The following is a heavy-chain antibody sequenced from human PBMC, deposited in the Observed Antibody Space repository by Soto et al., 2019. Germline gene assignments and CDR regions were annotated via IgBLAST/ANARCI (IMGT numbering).Heavy chain of an antibody. Sequence: QEQLVGSGGGVVQPGRSLTLSCAASGFTFSAYSMHFVRQAPGKGLEWVALISYDGSRESYADSVKGRFTISRDSPSNMVSLQMNCLRVEDTAVYYCARSPPYSSHMDVWGQGTTVTVSS. CDR3: ARSPPYSSHMDV. CDR2: ISYDGSRE. J-gene: IGHJ6*02. CDR1: GFTFSAYS. D-gene: IGHD6-19*01. V-gene: IGHV3-30*04.